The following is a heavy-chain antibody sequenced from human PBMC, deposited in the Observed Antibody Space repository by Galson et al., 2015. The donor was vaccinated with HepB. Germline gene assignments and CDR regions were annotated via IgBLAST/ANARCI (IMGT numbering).Heavy chain of an antibody. D-gene: IGHD7-27*01. CDR2: ISSTSSYT. J-gene: IGHJ4*02. CDR1: GFTFSSYN. CDR3: VRDPPLGTPFDR. Sequence: SLRLSCAASGFTFSSYNMNWVRQAPGKGLEWVASISSTSSYTYYADSLKGRFTVSRDNAKNSLYLQMNSLRAEDTAVYYCVRDPPLGTPFDRWGQGTLVTVSS. V-gene: IGHV3-21*01.